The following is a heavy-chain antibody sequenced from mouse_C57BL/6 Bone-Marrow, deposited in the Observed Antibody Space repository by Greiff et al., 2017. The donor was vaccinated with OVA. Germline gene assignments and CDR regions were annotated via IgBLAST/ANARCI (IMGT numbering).Heavy chain of an antibody. J-gene: IGHJ3*01. V-gene: IGHV1-82*01. CDR2: IYPGDGDT. D-gene: IGHD1-1*01. Sequence: VKLQESGPELVKPGASVKISCKASGYAFSSSWMNWVKQRPGKGLEWIGRIYPGDGDTNYNGKFKGKATLTADKSSSTAYMQLSSLTSEDSAVYFCARWGYYGSSLWGQGTLVTVSA. CDR3: ARWGYYGSSL. CDR1: GYAFSSSW.